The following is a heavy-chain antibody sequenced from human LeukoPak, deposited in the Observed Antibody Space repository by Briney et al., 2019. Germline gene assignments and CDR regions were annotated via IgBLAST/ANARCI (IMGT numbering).Heavy chain of an antibody. D-gene: IGHD5-18*01. J-gene: IGHJ4*02. V-gene: IGHV3-64D*09. CDR1: GFTFSSYA. CDR2: ISSNGGST. Sequence: GGSLRLSCSASGFTFSSYALHWVRQAPGKGLEYVSAISSNGGSTYYADSVKGRFTISRDNSKNTLCLQMSSLRAEDTAVYYCVKEGYSYDLVFDYWGQGTLVTVSS. CDR3: VKEGYSYDLVFDY.